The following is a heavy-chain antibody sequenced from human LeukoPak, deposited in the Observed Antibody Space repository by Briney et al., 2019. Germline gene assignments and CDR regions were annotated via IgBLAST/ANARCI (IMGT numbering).Heavy chain of an antibody. J-gene: IGHJ3*02. CDR2: IYYSGST. CDR1: GGSVSSGSYY. Sequence: SETLSLTCTVSGGSVSSGSYYWSWIRQPPGKGLEWIGYIYYSGSTNYNPSLKSRVTISVDTSKNQFSLKLSSVTAADTAVYYCAGDPMAVAATLDAFDIWGQGTMVTVSS. V-gene: IGHV4-61*01. CDR3: AGDPMAVAATLDAFDI. D-gene: IGHD2-15*01.